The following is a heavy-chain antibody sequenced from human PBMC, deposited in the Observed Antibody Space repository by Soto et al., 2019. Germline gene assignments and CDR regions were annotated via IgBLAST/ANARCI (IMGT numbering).Heavy chain of an antibody. CDR3: ARFISIVPNKVKWFDP. CDR2: INHSGST. D-gene: IGHD2-8*01. J-gene: IGHJ5*02. CDR1: GGSFSGYY. Sequence: NPSETLSLTCAVYGGSFSGYYWSWIRQPPGKGLEWIGEINHSGSTNYNSSLKSRVTISVDTSKNQFSLKLSSVTAADTAVYYCARFISIVPNKVKWFDPWGQGTLVTVSS. V-gene: IGHV4-34*01.